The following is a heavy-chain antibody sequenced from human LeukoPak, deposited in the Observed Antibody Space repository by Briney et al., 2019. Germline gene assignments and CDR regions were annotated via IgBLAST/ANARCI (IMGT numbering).Heavy chain of an antibody. Sequence: SVKVSCTASGGTFSSYTISWVRQAPGQGLEWMGRIIPILGIANYAQKFQGRVTITADKSTSTAYMELSSLRSEDTAVYYCAREREYRDAFDIWGQGTMVTVSS. V-gene: IGHV1-69*04. J-gene: IGHJ3*02. CDR3: AREREYRDAFDI. D-gene: IGHD2/OR15-2a*01. CDR1: GGTFSSYT. CDR2: IIPILGIA.